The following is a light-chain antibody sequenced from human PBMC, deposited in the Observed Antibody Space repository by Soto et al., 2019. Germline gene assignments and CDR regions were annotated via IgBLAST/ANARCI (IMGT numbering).Light chain of an antibody. CDR1: ESVSTNY. Sequence: EIVLTQSPGTLSLSPGERATLSCRASESVSTNYLAWYQQKPGQAPRLLISGASSRATGIPDRFSGSGSGADLTLTINSLEPEDFAVYYCQQYGSVPLTFGGGTKVEIK. CDR2: GAS. V-gene: IGKV3-20*01. CDR3: QQYGSVPLT. J-gene: IGKJ4*01.